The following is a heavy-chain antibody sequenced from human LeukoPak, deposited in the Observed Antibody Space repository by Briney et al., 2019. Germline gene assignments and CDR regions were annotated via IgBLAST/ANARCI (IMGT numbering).Heavy chain of an antibody. J-gene: IGHJ4*02. CDR1: GFTLWSYA. V-gene: IGHV3-23*01. Sequence: GGSLRLSCAASGFTLWSYAMSWVRQAPGKGLEWVSGISGSGGSTNYADSVKGRFTISRDNSKNTLYLQMKSLGAEDTAIYCCAKPFPGHYDTLTGYYAPPDYWGQGTLVTVSS. CDR3: AKPFPGHYDTLTGYYAPPDY. D-gene: IGHD3-9*01. CDR2: ISGSGGST.